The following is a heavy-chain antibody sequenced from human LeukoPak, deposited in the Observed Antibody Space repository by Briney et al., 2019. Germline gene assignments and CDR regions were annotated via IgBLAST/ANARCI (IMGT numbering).Heavy chain of an antibody. V-gene: IGHV3-9*01. CDR2: VSYNSDNI. CDR1: GFSIDDYA. CDR3: AKDASPGNYYYYFLDV. J-gene: IGHJ6*03. Sequence: GRSLRLSCAASGFSIDDYAMHWVRQAPGKGLEWVSGVSYNSDNIDYADSVKGRFTISRDNAKNSLYLQMNSLRPGDTALYYCAKDASPGNYYYYFLDVWGKGTTVIVSS.